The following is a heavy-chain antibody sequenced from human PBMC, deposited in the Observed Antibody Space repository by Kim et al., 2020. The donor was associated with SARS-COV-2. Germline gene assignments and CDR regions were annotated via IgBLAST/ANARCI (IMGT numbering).Heavy chain of an antibody. J-gene: IGHJ5*02. CDR1: GYSFTSYW. Sequence: GESLKISCKGSGYSFTSYWISWVRQMPGKGLEWMGRLDPSDSYTNYSPSFQGHVTISADKSISTAYLQWSSLKASDTAMYYCARHIGSIAVAGGEFDPWGQGTLVTVSS. D-gene: IGHD6-19*01. V-gene: IGHV5-10-1*01. CDR3: ARHIGSIAVAGGEFDP. CDR2: LDPSDSYT.